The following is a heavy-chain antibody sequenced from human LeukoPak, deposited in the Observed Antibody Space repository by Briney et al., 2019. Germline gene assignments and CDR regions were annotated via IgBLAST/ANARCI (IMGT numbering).Heavy chain of an antibody. CDR3: ARGIIVGATWGENYNCFDP. CDR2: IYTSGST. V-gene: IGHV4-39*07. D-gene: IGHD1-26*01. CDR1: GGSISSSSYY. Sequence: PSETLSLTCTVSGGSISSSSYYWGWIRQPPGKGLEWIGSIYTSGSTNYNPSLKSRVTISVDTSKNQFSLKLSSVTAADTAVYSCARGIIVGATWGENYNCFDPWGQGTLVTVSS. J-gene: IGHJ5*02.